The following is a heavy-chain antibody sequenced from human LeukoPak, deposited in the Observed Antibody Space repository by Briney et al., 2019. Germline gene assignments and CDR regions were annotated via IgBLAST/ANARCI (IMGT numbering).Heavy chain of an antibody. V-gene: IGHV1-2*06. Sequence: ASVKVSCKASGYTFTGYYMHWVRQAPGQGLEWMGRINPNSGGTNYAQKFQGRVTMTRDTSISTAYMELSRLRSDDTAVYYCARDFRRLRLGESTYGASDMWGQGTIVTVSS. CDR2: INPNSGGT. D-gene: IGHD3-16*01. J-gene: IGHJ3*02. CDR1: GYTFTGYY. CDR3: ARDFRRLRLGESTYGASDM.